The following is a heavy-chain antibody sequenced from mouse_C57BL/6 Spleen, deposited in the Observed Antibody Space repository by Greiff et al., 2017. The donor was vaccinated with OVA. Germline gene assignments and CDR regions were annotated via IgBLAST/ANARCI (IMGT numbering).Heavy chain of an antibody. V-gene: IGHV1-47*01. CDR2: FHPYNDDT. Sequence: VMLVESGAELVKPGASVKMSCKASGYTFTTYPIEWMKQNHGKSLEWIGNFHPYNDDTKYNEKFKGKATLTVEKSSSTVYLELSRLTSDDSAVYYGARGFTTVVGGAMDYWGQGTSVTVSS. D-gene: IGHD1-1*01. CDR3: ARGFTTVVGGAMDY. J-gene: IGHJ4*01. CDR1: GYTFTTYP.